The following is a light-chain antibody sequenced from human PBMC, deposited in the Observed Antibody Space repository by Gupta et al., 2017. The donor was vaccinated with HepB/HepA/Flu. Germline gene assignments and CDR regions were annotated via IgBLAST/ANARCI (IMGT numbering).Light chain of an antibody. V-gene: IGLV2-23*02. CDR2: EFT. CDR1: SSDIGSDRL. Sequence: SALTQPASVSGSPGQSITIPCTGASSDIGSDRLVSWFQQHPGKVPTLIIYEFTKRPSGVSSPFSGSQSANAASLTSSGLRAEDEADYYCSSYTSTSTVFGGGTKVTVL. CDR3: SSYTSTSTV. J-gene: IGLJ2*01.